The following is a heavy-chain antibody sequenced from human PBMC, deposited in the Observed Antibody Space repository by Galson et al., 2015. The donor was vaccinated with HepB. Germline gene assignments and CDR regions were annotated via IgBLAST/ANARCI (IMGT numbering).Heavy chain of an antibody. J-gene: IGHJ4*02. V-gene: IGHV3-11*05. Sequence: SLRXSCAAXXFTXXXYYMSXXXQAPGKGLEWVSYISXSSSYTNYADSVKGRFTISRDNAKNSLYLQMNXXRAEETAVYYCARDRDYYDSSGYEYWGQGTPVT. D-gene: IGHD3-22*01. CDR1: XFTXXXYY. CDR3: ARDRDYYDSSGYEY. CDR2: ISXSSSYT.